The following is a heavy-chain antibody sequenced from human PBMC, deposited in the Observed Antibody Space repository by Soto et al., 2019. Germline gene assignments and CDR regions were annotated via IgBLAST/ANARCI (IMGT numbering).Heavy chain of an antibody. CDR3: ARRIAAVEYFDY. V-gene: IGHV5-51*01. CDR1: GYSFTSYC. CDR2: IYPDDSDT. Sequence: PGESLKISCRGSGYSFTSYCIGWVRQMPGKGLEWMGIIYPDDSDTRYSPSFQGQVTISVDKSISTAYLQWNSLKASDTAMYYYARRIAAVEYFDYWAQGTLVTVSS. D-gene: IGHD6-13*01. J-gene: IGHJ4*02.